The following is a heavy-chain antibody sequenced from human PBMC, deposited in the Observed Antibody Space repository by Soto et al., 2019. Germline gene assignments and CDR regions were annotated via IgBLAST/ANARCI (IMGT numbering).Heavy chain of an antibody. D-gene: IGHD6-19*01. CDR3: AKDRLPAYSSGWYYYYYGMDV. J-gene: IGHJ6*02. CDR2: ISYDGSNK. Sequence: LRLSCAASGFTFSSYGMHWVRQAPGKGLEWVAVISYDGSNKYYADSVKGRFTISRDNSKNTLYLQMNSLRAEDTAVYYCAKDRLPAYSSGWYYYYYGMDVWGQGTTVLVSS. CDR1: GFTFSSYG. V-gene: IGHV3-30*18.